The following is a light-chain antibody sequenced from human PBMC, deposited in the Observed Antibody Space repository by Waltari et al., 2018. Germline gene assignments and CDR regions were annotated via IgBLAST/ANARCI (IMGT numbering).Light chain of an antibody. CDR1: QSIGIY. CDR3: QHYVRLPVT. CDR2: GAS. J-gene: IGKJ1*01. V-gene: IGKV3-20*01. Sequence: EIMLTQSPGTLSLSPGERATLSCRASQSIGIYLAWYQQRPGQDPRLLIYGASNRATGIPDRFSGSGSGTDFSLTISRLDPEDFAVYYCQHYVRLPVTFGHGTKVEIK.